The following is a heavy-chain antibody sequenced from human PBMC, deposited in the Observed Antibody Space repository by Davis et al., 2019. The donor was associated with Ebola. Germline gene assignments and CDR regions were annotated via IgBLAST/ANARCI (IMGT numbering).Heavy chain of an antibody. J-gene: IGHJ5*02. CDR1: GYTFTSYY. Sequence: AASVKVSCKASGYTFTSYYMHWVRQAPGQGLEWMGGIIPNSDGTNYAQKFQGWVTMTRDTSISTAYMELSRLRSDDTAVYYCAREAYGDMGHWFDPWGQGTLVTVSS. V-gene: IGHV1-2*04. CDR3: AREAYGDMGHWFDP. CDR2: IIPNSDGT. D-gene: IGHD4-17*01.